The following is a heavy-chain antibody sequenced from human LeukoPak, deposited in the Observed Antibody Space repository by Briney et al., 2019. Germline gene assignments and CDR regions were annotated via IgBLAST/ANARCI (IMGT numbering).Heavy chain of an antibody. CDR2: ISYDGSNK. J-gene: IGHJ6*03. CDR1: GFTFSSYG. D-gene: IGHD6-19*01. V-gene: IGHV3-30*18. CDR3: AKDWAVATFLYYYMDV. Sequence: GGSLRLSCAASGFTFSSYGMHWVRQAPGKGLEWVAVISYDGSNKYYADSVKGRFTISRDNSKNTLFLQMNSLRAEDTALYYCAKDWAVATFLYYYMDVWGQGTTVTVS.